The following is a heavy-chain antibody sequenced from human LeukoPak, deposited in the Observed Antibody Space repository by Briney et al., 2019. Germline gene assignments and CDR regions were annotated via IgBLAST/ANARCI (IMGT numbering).Heavy chain of an antibody. CDR3: AKTGYSSGWYRIWDY. Sequence: GGSLRLSCAASGFTFSSFEMSWVRQAPGKGLEWVSAISGSGGSAYYADSVKGRFTISRDNSRNSLSLQMNSLRPEDTALYYCAKTGYSSGWYRIWDYWGQGTLVTVSS. D-gene: IGHD6-19*01. V-gene: IGHV3-23*01. J-gene: IGHJ4*02. CDR1: GFTFSSFE. CDR2: ISGSGGSA.